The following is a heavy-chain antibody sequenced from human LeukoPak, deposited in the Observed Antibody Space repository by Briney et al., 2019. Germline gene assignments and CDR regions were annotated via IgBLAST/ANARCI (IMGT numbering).Heavy chain of an antibody. V-gene: IGHV1-46*01. CDR2: INPSGGST. J-gene: IGHJ6*02. CDR1: RYTFTSYY. CDR3: ARERIAGYCSSTSCAKGYYYYYGMDV. Sequence: GASVKVSCKPSRYTFTSYYMHWVRQAPGQGLEWMGIINPSGGSTRYAQKFQGRVTMTRDTSTSTVYMELSSLRSGDTAVYYCARERIAGYCSSTSCAKGYYYYYGMDVWGQGTTVTVSS. D-gene: IGHD2-2*01.